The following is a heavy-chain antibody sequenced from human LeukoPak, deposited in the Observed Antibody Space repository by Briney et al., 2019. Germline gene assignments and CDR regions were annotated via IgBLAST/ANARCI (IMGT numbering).Heavy chain of an antibody. V-gene: IGHV3-48*03. J-gene: IGHJ5*02. CDR3: AREAITIFGVVRTQTTYGPHRFDP. D-gene: IGHD3-3*01. CDR1: GFTFRSYE. Sequence: GGSLRLSCAASGFTFRSYEMNWVRQAPGKGLEWVSYISSSSSTIYYSDSLKGRFTISRDNAKNSLYLQMNSLRAEDTAVYYCAREAITIFGVVRTQTTYGPHRFDPWGQGTLVTVSS. CDR2: ISSSSSTI.